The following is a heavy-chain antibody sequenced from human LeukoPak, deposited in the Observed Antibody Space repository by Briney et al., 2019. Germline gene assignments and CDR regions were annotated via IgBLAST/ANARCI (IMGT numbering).Heavy chain of an antibody. CDR3: ARVGSGWYLLY. CDR1: GSTFTGKY. Sequence: GASVKVSCNASGSTFTGKYLHWVRLAHAQELERMGWINPNSGATTYAQTFQGRVTMTRDTSNSTVYMDLSSLTSDDTAVYYCARVGSGWYLLYWGQGTLVTVSS. V-gene: IGHV1-2*02. CDR2: INPNSGAT. J-gene: IGHJ4*02. D-gene: IGHD6-19*01.